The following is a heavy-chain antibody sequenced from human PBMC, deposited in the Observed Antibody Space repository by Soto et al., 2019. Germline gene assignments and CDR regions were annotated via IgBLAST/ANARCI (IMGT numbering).Heavy chain of an antibody. CDR1: GYTFTSYY. CDR3: ARVEEQWLVLDWFDP. J-gene: IGHJ5*02. D-gene: IGHD6-19*01. Sequence: ASVKVSCKASGYTFTSYYMHWVRQAPGQGLEWMGVIEPSGGSKSYTQKLQGRVTMTTDTSTSTAYMELRSLRSDDTAVYYCARVEEQWLVLDWFDPWGQGTLVTVSS. V-gene: IGHV1-46*01. CDR2: IEPSGGSK.